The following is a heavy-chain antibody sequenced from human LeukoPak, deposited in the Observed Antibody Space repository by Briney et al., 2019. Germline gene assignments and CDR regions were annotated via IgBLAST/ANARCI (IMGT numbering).Heavy chain of an antibody. V-gene: IGHV3-48*03. CDR1: GFTFSTYE. J-gene: IGHJ4*02. Sequence: GGSLRLSCAASGFTFSTYEMNWVRQAPGKGLEWVSYISSSGNSIYYADSVKGRFTISRDNAKNYLYLQMNSLRAEDTAVYYCARWDYWGQGTLVTVSS. CDR3: ARWDY. CDR2: ISSSGNSI.